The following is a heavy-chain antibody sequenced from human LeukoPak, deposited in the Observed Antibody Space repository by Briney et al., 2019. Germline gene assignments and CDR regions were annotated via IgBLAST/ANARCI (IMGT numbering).Heavy chain of an antibody. CDR3: AKATHYYDSSGYNGVFDY. CDR2: VTGTADNT. D-gene: IGHD3-22*01. J-gene: IGHJ4*02. Sequence: PGGSLRLSCAASGFTINSYAMSWVRQAPGKGLEWVSAVTGTADNTYYAQSVNGRFTISRDISENTLFLQMNSLRAEDAAVYYCAKATHYYDSSGYNGVFDYWGPGTLVTLSS. V-gene: IGHV3-23*01. CDR1: GFTINSYA.